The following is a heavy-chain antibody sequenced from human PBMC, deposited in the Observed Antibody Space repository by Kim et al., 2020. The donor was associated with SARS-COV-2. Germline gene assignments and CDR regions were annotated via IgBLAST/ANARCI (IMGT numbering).Heavy chain of an antibody. CDR1: GFTFSTYD. CDR3: VRDSSGWGLDV. V-gene: IGHV3-13*01. Sequence: GGSLRLSCVASGFTFSTYDMHWVRQAAGKGLEWVSAIGTAGDTQYADSVKGRFTTSTENAKNSLYLQMNSLRAADTAAYYCVRDSSGWGLDVWGQGTTVT. J-gene: IGHJ6*02. CDR2: IGTAGDT. D-gene: IGHD3-10*01.